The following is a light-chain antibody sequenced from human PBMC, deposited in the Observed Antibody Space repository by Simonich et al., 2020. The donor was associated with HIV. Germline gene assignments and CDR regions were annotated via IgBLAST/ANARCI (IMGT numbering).Light chain of an antibody. V-gene: IGKV1-17*01. CDR2: AAS. J-gene: IGKJ2*01. CDR3: QQYNSYSYT. Sequence: DIQMTQSPSSLSASVGDRVTITCRASQGISSDLNWYQQKPGKAPKLLIYAASSLQSGVPSRFSGSGSGTEFTLTISSLQPDDFATYYCQQYNSYSYTFGQGTKLEIK. CDR1: QGISSD.